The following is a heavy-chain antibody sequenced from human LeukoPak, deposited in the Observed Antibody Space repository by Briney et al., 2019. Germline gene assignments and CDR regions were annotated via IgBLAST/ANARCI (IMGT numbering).Heavy chain of an antibody. D-gene: IGHD5-18*01. J-gene: IGHJ6*02. CDR3: AREGYSYGSGYYYYYYGMDV. Sequence: ASVKVSCKASGYTFTGYYTHWVRQAPGQGLEWMGIINPSGGSTSYAQKFQGRVTMTRDTSTSTVYMELSSLRSEDTAVYYCAREGYSYGSGYYYYYYGMDVWGQGTTVTVSS. V-gene: IGHV1-46*01. CDR1: GYTFTGYY. CDR2: INPSGGST.